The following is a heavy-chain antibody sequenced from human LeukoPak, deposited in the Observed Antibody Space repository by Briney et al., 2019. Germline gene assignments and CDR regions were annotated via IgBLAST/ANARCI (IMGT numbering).Heavy chain of an antibody. CDR2: IHSGGST. J-gene: IGHJ4*02. Sequence: PGGSLRLSCAASGFTVNSNYMSWVRQAPGKGLEWVSIIHSGGSTYYADSVKGRFTISRDNFKNALYLQMNSLRVEDTAVYYCAIDPNWGTHSWGQGVLVTVSS. V-gene: IGHV3-53*01. CDR3: AIDPNWGTHS. D-gene: IGHD7-27*01. CDR1: GFTVNSNY.